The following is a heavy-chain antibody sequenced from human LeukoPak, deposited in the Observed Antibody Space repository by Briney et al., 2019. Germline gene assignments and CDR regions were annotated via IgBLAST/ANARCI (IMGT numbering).Heavy chain of an antibody. CDR3: ARAAYDQLLSYNWFDP. J-gene: IGHJ5*02. Sequence: SVKVSCKASGGTFSSYAISWVRQAPGQGLEWMGRIIPIFGTANYAQKFQGRVTITADESTSTAYMELSSLRSEDTAVYYCARAAYDQLLSYNWFDPWGQGTLVTVSS. D-gene: IGHD2-2*01. CDR2: IIPIFGTA. CDR1: GGTFSSYA. V-gene: IGHV1-69*13.